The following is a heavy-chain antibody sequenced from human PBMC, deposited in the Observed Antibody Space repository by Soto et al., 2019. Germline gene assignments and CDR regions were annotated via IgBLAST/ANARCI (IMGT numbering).Heavy chain of an antibody. V-gene: IGHV2-5*02. CDR3: AHSMLYRPSKIAAAGTVDWFDP. D-gene: IGHD6-13*01. J-gene: IGHJ5*02. CDR1: GFSLSTSGVG. Sequence: SGPTLVNPTQTLTLTCTFSGFSLSTSGVGVGWIRQPPGKALEWLALIYWDDDKRYSPSLKSRLTITKDTSKNQVVLTMTNMDPVDTDTYYCAHSMLYRPSKIAAAGTVDWFDPWGQGTRVTVTS. CDR2: IYWDDDK.